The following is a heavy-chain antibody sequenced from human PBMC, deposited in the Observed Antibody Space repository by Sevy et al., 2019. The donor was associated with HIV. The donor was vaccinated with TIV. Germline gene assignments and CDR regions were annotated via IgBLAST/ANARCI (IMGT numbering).Heavy chain of an antibody. Sequence: ASVKVSCKVSGYTLTELSMHWMRQAPGKGLEWMGRFDPEDGETIYAQKFLGRVTITEDTSTDTAYMELSRLSSEDTAVYYCASAREYYSDNSGYLDYWGQGTLVTVSS. CDR1: GYTLTELS. CDR3: ASAREYYSDNSGYLDY. V-gene: IGHV1-24*01. CDR2: FDPEDGET. J-gene: IGHJ4*02. D-gene: IGHD3-22*01.